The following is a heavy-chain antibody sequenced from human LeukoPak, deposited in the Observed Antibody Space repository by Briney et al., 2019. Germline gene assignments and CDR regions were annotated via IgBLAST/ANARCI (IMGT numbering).Heavy chain of an antibody. J-gene: IGHJ4*02. V-gene: IGHV1-2*02. CDR2: INPNSGGT. CDR3: ARDDKTKGPRY. CDR1: GYTFTGYY. D-gene: IGHD2-8*01. Sequence: ASVKVSCKASGYTFTGYYMHWVRQAPGQGLEWMGWINPNSGGTNYAQKLQGRVTMTTDTSTSTVYMELSRLRSDDTAVYYCARDDKTKGPRYWGQGTLVTVSS.